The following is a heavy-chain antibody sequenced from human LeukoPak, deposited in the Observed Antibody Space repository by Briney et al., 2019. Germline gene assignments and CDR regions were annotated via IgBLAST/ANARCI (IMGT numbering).Heavy chain of an antibody. CDR3: ARGRAVTTGDDY. D-gene: IGHD4-17*01. CDR2: IFSSGST. CDR1: GGSINNY. Sequence: SETLSLTCTVSGGSINNYWSWIRQPAGKGLEWIGCIFSSGSTVYHPSLKSRVTMSVDTSRNSFSLKLTSVTAADTAVYYCARGRAVTTGDDYWGQGTLVTVSS. V-gene: IGHV4-4*07. J-gene: IGHJ4*02.